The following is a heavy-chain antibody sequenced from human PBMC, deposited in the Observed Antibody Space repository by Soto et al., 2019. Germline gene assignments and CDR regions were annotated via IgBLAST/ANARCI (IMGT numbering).Heavy chain of an antibody. Sequence: QVQLVESXXXVVXXXXSLRLSCAASGFTFGRHGMHWVRQAPGKGLEWVAVIGSDGRRDSYADSVKGRFTISRDNGQNTLYLQMNSLRAEDTAVYYCARDDDYGDNGLDYWGQGTLVTVSS. J-gene: IGHJ4*02. V-gene: IGHV3-33*01. D-gene: IGHD4-17*01. CDR2: IGSDGRRD. CDR1: GFTFGRHG. CDR3: ARDDDYGDNGLDY.